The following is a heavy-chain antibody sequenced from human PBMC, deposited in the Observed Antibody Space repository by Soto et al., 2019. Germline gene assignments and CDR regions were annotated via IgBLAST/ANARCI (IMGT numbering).Heavy chain of an antibody. V-gene: IGHV4-38-2*01. CDR2: IYHGGSA. CDR1: DYPITSDYY. Sequence: SETLSLTCVVSDYPITSDYYWAFIRQPPGKGLEWIGSIYHGGSAYYNPSLNSRVTILVDTSNKQVSLRVTSVTAADTAVYYCARYRYYFDASGNYRTHAFDIWGPGTLVTVSS. D-gene: IGHD3-22*01. CDR3: ARYRYYFDASGNYRTHAFDI. J-gene: IGHJ3*02.